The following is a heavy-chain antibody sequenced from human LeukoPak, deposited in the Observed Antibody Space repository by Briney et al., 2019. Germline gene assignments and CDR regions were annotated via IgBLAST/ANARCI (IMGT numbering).Heavy chain of an antibody. D-gene: IGHD3-22*01. J-gene: IGHJ4*02. CDR2: IYPGDSDT. V-gene: IGHV5-51*01. CDR3: ARGDDSSGYYPGGYFDY. Sequence: GESLKISCKGSGYSFTSYWIGWVRQVPGKGLEWMGIIYPGDSDTRYSPSFQGQVTISADKSISTAYLQWSSLKASDTAMYYCARGDDSSGYYPGGYFDYWGQGTLVTVSS. CDR1: GYSFTSYW.